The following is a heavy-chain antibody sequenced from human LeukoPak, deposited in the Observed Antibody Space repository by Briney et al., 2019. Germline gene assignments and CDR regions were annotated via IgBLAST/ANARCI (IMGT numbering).Heavy chain of an antibody. CDR3: ASRGSGYYFDY. V-gene: IGHV1-69*04. CDR1: GGTFSSYA. D-gene: IGHD3-10*01. J-gene: IGHJ4*02. CDR2: IIPILGTA. Sequence: VASVKVSCKASGGTFSSYAISWVRQAPRQGLEWMGRIIPILGTANYAQKFQGSVTITADKSTSTAYMELSSLRSEDTAVYYCASRGSGYYFDYWGQGTLVTVSS.